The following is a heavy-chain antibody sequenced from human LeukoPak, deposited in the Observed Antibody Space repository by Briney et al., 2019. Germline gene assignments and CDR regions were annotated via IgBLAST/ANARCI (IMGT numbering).Heavy chain of an antibody. CDR2: MNPNSGNT. CDR1: GYTFTSYD. CDR3: ARITVSSSCLPRSYYYYYMDV. D-gene: IGHD6-13*01. V-gene: IGHV1-8*03. Sequence: ASVKVSCKASGYTFTSYDINWVRQATGQGLEWMGWMNPNSGNTGYAQKFQGRVTITRNTSISTAYMELSSLRSEDTAVYYCARITVSSSCLPRSYYYYYMDVWGKGTTVTVSS. J-gene: IGHJ6*03.